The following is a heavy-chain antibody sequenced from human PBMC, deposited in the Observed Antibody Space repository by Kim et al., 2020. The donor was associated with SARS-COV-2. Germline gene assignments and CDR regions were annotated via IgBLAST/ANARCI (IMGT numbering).Heavy chain of an antibody. CDR1: GYTFTGYY. Sequence: ASVKVSCKASGYTFTGYYMHWVRQAPGQGLEWMGWINPNSGGTNYAQKFQGRVTMTRDTSISTAYMELSRLRSDDTAVYYCARTLQWIPSAVGARDAFDIWGQGTMVTVSS. V-gene: IGHV1-2*02. CDR3: ARTLQWIPSAVGARDAFDI. J-gene: IGHJ3*02. CDR2: INPNSGGT. D-gene: IGHD5-18*01.